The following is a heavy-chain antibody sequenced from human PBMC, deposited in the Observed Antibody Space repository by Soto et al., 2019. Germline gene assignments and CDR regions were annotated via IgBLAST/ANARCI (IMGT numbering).Heavy chain of an antibody. D-gene: IGHD3-3*01. Sequence: SVQVSCKASGFTFTSSAVQWVRQARGQRLEWIGWTVVGSGNTNYAQKFQERVTITRDMSTSTAYMELSSLRSEDTAVYYCAADHSYDFWSGKNWFDPWGQGTLVTVSS. CDR1: GFTFTSSA. J-gene: IGHJ5*02. CDR2: TVVGSGNT. CDR3: AADHSYDFWSGKNWFDP. V-gene: IGHV1-58*01.